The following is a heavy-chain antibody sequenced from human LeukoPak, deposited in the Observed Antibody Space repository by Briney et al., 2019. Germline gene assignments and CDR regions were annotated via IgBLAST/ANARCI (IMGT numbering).Heavy chain of an antibody. CDR1: GFTFSSYE. V-gene: IGHV3-48*03. CDR2: ISSSGSTT. CDR3: ARGRDGDYVPLDY. D-gene: IGHD4-17*01. J-gene: IGHJ4*02. Sequence: GGSLRLSCAASGFTFSSYEMNWVRQAPGKGLEWVSHISSSGSTTYYADSVKGRFTISRDNAKKSLYLQMNSLRAEDTAVYYCARGRDGDYVPLDYWGLGTLVTVSS.